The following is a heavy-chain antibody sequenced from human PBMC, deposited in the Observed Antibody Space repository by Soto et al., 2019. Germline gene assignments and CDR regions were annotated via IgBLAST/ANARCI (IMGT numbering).Heavy chain of an antibody. J-gene: IGHJ6*03. CDR3: ARGTNGTTGYYYYMDV. V-gene: IGHV3-21*01. Sequence: EVQLVESGGGLVKPGGSLRLSCAASGFTFSSYSMNWVRQAPGKGLEWVSSISSSSSYIYYADSVKGRFTISRDNAKNSLYMKMNSLRAEDTAVYYCARGTNGTTGYYYYMDVWGKGTTVTVSS. D-gene: IGHD1-1*01. CDR2: ISSSSSYI. CDR1: GFTFSSYS.